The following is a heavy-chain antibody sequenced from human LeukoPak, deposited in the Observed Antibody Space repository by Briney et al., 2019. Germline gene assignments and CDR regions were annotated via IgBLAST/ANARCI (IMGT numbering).Heavy chain of an antibody. V-gene: IGHV3-21*01. CDR1: GFTFTDYS. CDR3: ARSDSCSTTSCAGGCYYYYYLDV. J-gene: IGHJ6*03. CDR2: ISSDSGHI. D-gene: IGHD2-2*01. Sequence: PGGSLRLSCAAAGFTFTDYSMNWVRQAPGKGLEWVSTISSDSGHIYYADSVKGRFTISRDNAENSLYLQMNSLRAEDTAVYYCARSDSCSTTSCAGGCYYYYYLDVWGKGTTVTVSS.